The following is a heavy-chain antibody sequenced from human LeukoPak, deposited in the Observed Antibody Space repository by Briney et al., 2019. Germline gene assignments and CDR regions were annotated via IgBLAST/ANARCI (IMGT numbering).Heavy chain of an antibody. CDR3: AGRGAKSGSYAPFDL. Sequence: SETPSLTCIVSGGPLTSSSGRWIRPPPRKGLEWICHIYYSGSTNYNPSPKSRVTIPVETSKNTFSLKLSSATAAATAVHSCAGRGAKSGSYAPFDLWGRGTMVTVSA. V-gene: IGHV4-59*01. J-gene: IGHJ2*01. CDR1: GGPLTSSS. D-gene: IGHD1-26*01. CDR2: IYYSGST.